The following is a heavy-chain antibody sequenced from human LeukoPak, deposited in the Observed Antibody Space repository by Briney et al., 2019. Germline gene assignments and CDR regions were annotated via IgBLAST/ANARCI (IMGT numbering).Heavy chain of an antibody. V-gene: IGHV4-4*07. Sequence: SDTLSLTCTVSGGSIISYYWSWIRQPAGKGLEWIGRIYTSGSTNYNPSLKSRVTMSIDTSKNQFSLKLTSVTAADTAVYYCAGVSRFLEWPDYWGQGTLVTVSS. J-gene: IGHJ4*02. CDR3: AGVSRFLEWPDY. CDR2: IYTSGST. D-gene: IGHD3-3*01. CDR1: GGSIISYY.